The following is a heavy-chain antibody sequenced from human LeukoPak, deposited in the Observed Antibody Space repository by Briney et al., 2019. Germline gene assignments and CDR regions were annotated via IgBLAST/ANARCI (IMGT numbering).Heavy chain of an antibody. CDR2: ISAYNGNT. D-gene: IGHD3-10*01. CDR3: ARVRITMVRGVIGWFDP. V-gene: IGHV1-18*04. J-gene: IGHJ5*02. CDR1: GYTFTSYG. Sequence: ASVKVSCKASGYTFTSYGISWVRQAPGQGLEWMGWISAYNGNTNYAQKLQGRVTMTTDKSTSTAYMELRSLRSDGTAVYYCARVRITMVRGVIGWFDPWGQGTLVTVSS.